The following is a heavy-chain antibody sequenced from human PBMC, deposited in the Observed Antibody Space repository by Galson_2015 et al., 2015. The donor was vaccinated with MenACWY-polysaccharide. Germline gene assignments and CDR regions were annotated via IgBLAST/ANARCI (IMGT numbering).Heavy chain of an antibody. CDR1: GFTSSSYA. V-gene: IGHV3-23*01. J-gene: IGHJ4*02. D-gene: IGHD3-10*01. CDR2: ISGSGGST. Sequence: SLRLSCAASGFTSSSYAMSWFRQAPGKGLEWVSAISGSGGSTYYADSVKGRFTISRDNSKNTLYLQMNSLRAEDTAVYYCAKGVGWFGELTFDYWGQGTLVTVSS. CDR3: AKGVGWFGELTFDY.